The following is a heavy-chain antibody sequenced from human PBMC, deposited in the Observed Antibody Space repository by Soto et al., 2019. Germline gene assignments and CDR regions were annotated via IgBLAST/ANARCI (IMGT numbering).Heavy chain of an antibody. J-gene: IGHJ6*01. CDR2: ISYSGST. D-gene: IGHD2-15*01. Sequence: QVQLQESGPGLVKPSETLSLTCRISGGSISSYYWNWIRQAPGKGLEWIGFISYSGSTNYNPALTRRVTISVDTSKDQISLRLNSVTAADTAVYYCARVQSNSWGYYYAVDVWGQGTTVTVSS. V-gene: IGHV4-59*01. CDR1: GGSISSYY. CDR3: ARVQSNSWGYYYAVDV.